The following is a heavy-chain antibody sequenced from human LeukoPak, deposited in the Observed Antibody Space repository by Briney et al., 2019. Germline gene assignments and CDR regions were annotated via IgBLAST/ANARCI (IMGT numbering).Heavy chain of an antibody. J-gene: IGHJ4*02. Sequence: PSETLSLTCAVYGGSFSGYYWSWIRQPPGKGLEWIGELNHSGSTNYNPSLKSRVTISVDTSKNQFSLKLSSVTAADTAVYYCARPRRYCSGGSCYRFDYWGQGTLVTVSS. V-gene: IGHV4-34*01. CDR1: GGSFSGYY. D-gene: IGHD2-15*01. CDR3: ARPRRYCSGGSCYRFDY. CDR2: LNHSGST.